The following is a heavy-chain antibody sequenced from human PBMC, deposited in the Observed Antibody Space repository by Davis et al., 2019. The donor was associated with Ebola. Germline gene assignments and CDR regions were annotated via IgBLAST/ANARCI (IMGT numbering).Heavy chain of an antibody. CDR3: ISAGAGGY. J-gene: IGHJ4*02. D-gene: IGHD6-13*01. CDR1: GFTFSRYW. Sequence: PGGSLRLSCAASGFTFSRYWMHWVRQAPGKGLVYVSRISSDGGITSYADSVKGRFTISRDNAKNTLYLQMNSLRAEDTAVYYCISAGAGGYWGQGTLVTVSS. V-gene: IGHV3-74*01. CDR2: ISSDGGIT.